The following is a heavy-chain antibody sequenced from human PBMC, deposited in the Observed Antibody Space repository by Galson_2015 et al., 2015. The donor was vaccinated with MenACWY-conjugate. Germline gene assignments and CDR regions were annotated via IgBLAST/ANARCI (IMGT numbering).Heavy chain of an antibody. V-gene: IGHV4-39*07. CDR2: IFYSGIS. CDR3: ARATRSYFDNGGYPNWFDT. D-gene: IGHD3-22*01. Sequence: SEPLSLTCTVSGGSISSSDFYWDWIRQSPGKGLEWIGSIFYSGISNYNPSLKSRVSISVDTSKNEFSLRLGAVTAADTAEYYCARATRSYFDNGGYPNWFDTWGRGTLVIVSS. J-gene: IGHJ5*02. CDR1: GGSISSSDFY.